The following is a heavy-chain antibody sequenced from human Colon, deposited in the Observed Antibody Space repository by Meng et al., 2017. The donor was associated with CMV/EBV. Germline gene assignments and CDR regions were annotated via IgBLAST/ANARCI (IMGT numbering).Heavy chain of an antibody. D-gene: IGHD6-6*01. J-gene: IGHJ4*02. CDR1: GFTFSSYA. V-gene: IGHV3-30-3*02. CDR3: AKYSSSSLSFES. Sequence: GGSLRLSCAASGFTFSSYAMHWVRQAPGKGLEWVAVISYDETSKYYADSVKGRFTISRDTSKNMVYLQMTNLRAEDTAVYYCAKYSSSSLSFESWGQGTLVTVSS. CDR2: ISYDETSK.